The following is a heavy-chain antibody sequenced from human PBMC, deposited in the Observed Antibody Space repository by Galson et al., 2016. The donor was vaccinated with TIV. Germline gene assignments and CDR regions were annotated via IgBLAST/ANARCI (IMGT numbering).Heavy chain of an antibody. V-gene: IGHV1-2*02. CDR2: IDPRSVAT. D-gene: IGHD4-17*01. J-gene: IGHJ4*02. CDR3: ARARYGDYFDY. CDR1: GDTFTGYY. Sequence: SVKVSCKASGDTFTGYYVHWVRQAPGQGLEWTGWIDPRSVATNYAQKFQGRVTMTGDTSISTAHMELTRLTPDDTAVYYCARARYGDYFDYWGQGTLVTVSS.